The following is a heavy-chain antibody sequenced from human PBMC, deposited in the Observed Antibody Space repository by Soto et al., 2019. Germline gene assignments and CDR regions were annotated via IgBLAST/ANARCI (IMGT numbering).Heavy chain of an antibody. Sequence: PGGSLRLSCAASGFTFSNAWMNWVRQAPGKGLEWVGRIKSKTDGGTTDYAAPVKGRFTISRDDSKNTLYLQMNSLKTEDTAVYYCTTEQDRIYYYYYGMDVWGQGTTVTVSS. CDR2: IKSKTDGGTT. V-gene: IGHV3-15*07. J-gene: IGHJ6*02. CDR3: TTEQDRIYYYYYGMDV. CDR1: GFTFSNAW.